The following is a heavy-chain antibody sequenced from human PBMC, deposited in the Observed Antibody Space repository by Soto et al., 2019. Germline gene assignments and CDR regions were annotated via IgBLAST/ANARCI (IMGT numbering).Heavy chain of an antibody. CDR2: IKPSGGST. J-gene: IGHJ4*02. D-gene: IGHD2-2*01. CDR3: ASAERYCSSTSCPLY. Sequence: VASVKVSCKASGYTFTSYYMHWVRQAPGQGLEWMGIIKPSGGSTSYAQKLQGRVTMTRNTSTSTDYIKQSNLRSEDMSVYYCASAERYCSSTSCPLYWGQGTLVTVSS. V-gene: IGHV1-46*03. CDR1: GYTFTSYY.